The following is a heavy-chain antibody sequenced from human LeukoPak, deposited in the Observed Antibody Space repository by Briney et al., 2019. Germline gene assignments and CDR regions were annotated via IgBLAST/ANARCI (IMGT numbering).Heavy chain of an antibody. CDR2: ISWNSGSI. J-gene: IGHJ4*02. V-gene: IGHV3-9*01. CDR1: GFTFGDYA. Sequence: GESLRLSCAASGFTFGDYAMRWVRQAPGKGLEWVAGISWNSGSIGYADSVKGRFPISRANATTSLYLQMNSLRAEATALYYCAKDIANTAMVGSIDYWGQGTLVTVSS. D-gene: IGHD5-18*01. CDR3: AKDIANTAMVGSIDY.